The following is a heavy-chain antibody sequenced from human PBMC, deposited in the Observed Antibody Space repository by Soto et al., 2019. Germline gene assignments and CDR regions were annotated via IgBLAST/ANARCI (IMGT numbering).Heavy chain of an antibody. CDR2: IYWDDDK. D-gene: IGHD3-10*01. Sequence: QITLKESGPTLVKPTQTLTLTCTFSGFSLSTSGVGVGWIRQPPGKALEWLAVIYWDDDKRYSPSLKSRLTITKDTSKSQVVLTLTNVDTVDTATYYCARGGWTTYYSPFFDYWGQGTLVTVSS. CDR3: ARGGWTTYYSPFFDY. CDR1: GFSLSTSGVG. J-gene: IGHJ4*02. V-gene: IGHV2-5*02.